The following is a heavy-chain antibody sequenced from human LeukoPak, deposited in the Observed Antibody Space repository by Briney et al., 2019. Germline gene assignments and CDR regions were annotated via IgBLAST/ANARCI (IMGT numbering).Heavy chain of an antibody. CDR2: IIPISGTA. Sequence: GASVKVSCKASGGTFSSYAISWVRQAPGQGLEWMGRIIPISGTANYAQKFQGRVTITTDESTSTAYMELSSLRSEDTAVYYCAREGGYCSGGSCYSWAGGVHAFDIWGQGTMVTVSS. J-gene: IGHJ3*02. CDR3: AREGGYCSGGSCYSWAGGVHAFDI. CDR1: GGTFSSYA. V-gene: IGHV1-69*05. D-gene: IGHD2-15*01.